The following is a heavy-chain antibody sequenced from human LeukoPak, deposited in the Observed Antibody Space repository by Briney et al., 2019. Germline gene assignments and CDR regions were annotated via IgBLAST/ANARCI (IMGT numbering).Heavy chain of an antibody. CDR2: IYTSGST. J-gene: IGHJ4*02. D-gene: IGHD6-6*01. Sequence: SETLSLTCTVSGGSISSYYWSWIRQPAGRGQEWIGRIYTSGSTNYNPSLKSRVTMSVDTSKNQFSLKLSSVTAADTAVYYCARSIAARLFDYWGQGTLVTVSS. V-gene: IGHV4-4*07. CDR1: GGSISSYY. CDR3: ARSIAARLFDY.